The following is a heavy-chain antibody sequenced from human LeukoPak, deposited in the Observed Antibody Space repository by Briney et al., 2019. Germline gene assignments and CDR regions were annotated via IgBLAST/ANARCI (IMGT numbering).Heavy chain of an antibody. CDR3: ARWDPSSETFDY. D-gene: IGHD6-6*01. CDR1: GGSFSGYY. CDR2: INHSGST. J-gene: IGHJ4*02. Sequence: SETLSLTCAVYGGSFSGYYWSWIRQPPGKGLEWIGEINHSGSTNYNPSLKSRVTISVDTSKNQFSLKLSSVTAADTAVYYCARWDPSSETFDYWGQGTLVTVSS. V-gene: IGHV4-34*01.